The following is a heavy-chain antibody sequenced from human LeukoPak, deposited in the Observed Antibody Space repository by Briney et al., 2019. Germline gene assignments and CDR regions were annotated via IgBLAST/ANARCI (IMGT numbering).Heavy chain of an antibody. Sequence: GGSLRLSCAASGFTFSSYAMSWVRQAPGKGLEWVSAISGSGGSTYYADSVKGRFTISRDNSKNTLYLQMNSLRAEDTAVYYCARDSNYYYGMDVWGQGTTVTVSS. V-gene: IGHV3-23*01. CDR3: ARDSNYYYGMDV. CDR1: GFTFSSYA. J-gene: IGHJ6*02. CDR2: ISGSGGST.